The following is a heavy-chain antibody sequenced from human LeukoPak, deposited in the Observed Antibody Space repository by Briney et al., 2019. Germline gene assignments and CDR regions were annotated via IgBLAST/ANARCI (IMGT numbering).Heavy chain of an antibody. Sequence: GASVKVSCKASGYTFTSYYMHWVRQAPGQGLEWMGIINPSGGSTSYAQKFQGRVTITADESTSTAYMELSSLRSEDTAVYYCARDQARGGWLRSEAFDIWGQGTMVTVSS. CDR1: GYTFTSYY. J-gene: IGHJ3*02. CDR2: INPSGGST. D-gene: IGHD5-12*01. CDR3: ARDQARGGWLRSEAFDI. V-gene: IGHV1-46*01.